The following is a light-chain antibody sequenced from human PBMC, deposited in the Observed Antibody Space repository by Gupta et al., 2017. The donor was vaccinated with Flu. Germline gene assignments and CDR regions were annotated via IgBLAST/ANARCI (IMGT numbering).Light chain of an antibody. CDR2: DDF. J-gene: IGLJ1*01. Sequence: SSVLTRPPSVSVAPGQTARITCGRNNIGSKSVHWYQQKPGQAPVLVVFDDFDRPSGIPERFSGSNSGDTATLTISRVEAGDEADYYCQVWDTGSDYVFGTGTTVTVL. V-gene: IGLV3-21*02. CDR3: QVWDTGSDYV. CDR1: NIGSKS.